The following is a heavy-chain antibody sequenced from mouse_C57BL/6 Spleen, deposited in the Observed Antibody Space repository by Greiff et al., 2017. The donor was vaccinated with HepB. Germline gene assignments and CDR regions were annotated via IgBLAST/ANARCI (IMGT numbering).Heavy chain of an antibody. D-gene: IGHD1-1*01. J-gene: IGHJ4*01. Sequence: QVQLQQSGPELVKPGASVKISCKASGYAFSSSWMNWVKQRPGKGLEWIGRIYPGDGDTNYNGKFKGKATLTADKSSSTAYMQLSSLTSEDSAVYFCARGRESSFYYAMDYWGQGTSVTVSS. CDR3: ARGRESSFYYAMDY. CDR1: GYAFSSSW. V-gene: IGHV1-82*01. CDR2: IYPGDGDT.